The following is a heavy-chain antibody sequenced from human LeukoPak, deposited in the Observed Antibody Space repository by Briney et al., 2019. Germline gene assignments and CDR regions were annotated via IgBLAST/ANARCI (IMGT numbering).Heavy chain of an antibody. V-gene: IGHV3-30*02. CDR3: ASGGPTRGTLDH. J-gene: IGHJ4*02. CDR1: GFSLITYG. Sequence: GGSLRLSCAASGFSLITYGMYWVRQTPDKGLQWVAYLRKDATYSNYADSVRGRFTISRDNSKNTLDLQMSSLRVEDTAVYYCASGGPTRGTLDHWGQGTLVTVSS. D-gene: IGHD1-26*01. CDR2: LRKDATYS.